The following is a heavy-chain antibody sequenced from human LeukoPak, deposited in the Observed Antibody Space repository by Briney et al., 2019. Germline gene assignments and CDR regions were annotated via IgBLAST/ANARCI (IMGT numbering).Heavy chain of an antibody. CDR2: ISGSGGST. J-gene: IGHJ6*02. V-gene: IGHV3-23*01. CDR3: ARDEYDCSGGSCYSGGMDV. CDR1: GFTFSSYA. Sequence: GGSLRLSCAASGFTFSSYAMSWVRQAPGKGLEWVSAISGSGGSTYYADSVKGRFTISRDNSKNTLYLQMNSLRAEDTALYHCARDEYDCSGGSCYSGGMDVWGQGTTVTVSS. D-gene: IGHD2-15*01.